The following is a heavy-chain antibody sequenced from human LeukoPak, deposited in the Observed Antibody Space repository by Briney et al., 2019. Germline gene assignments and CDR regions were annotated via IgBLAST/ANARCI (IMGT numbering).Heavy chain of an antibody. D-gene: IGHD1-26*01. CDR3: AGHRGQWELLDY. CDR1: GDSISSSTYY. CDR2: FYKSGST. Sequence: SETLSLTCTVSGDSISSSTYYWAWIRQPPGKGLEWIGSFYKSGSTYYNPSLKSRVTISVDTSKNQFSLKLTSVTAADTAVYYCAGHRGQWELLDYWGQGTLVTVSA. J-gene: IGHJ4*02. V-gene: IGHV4-39*01.